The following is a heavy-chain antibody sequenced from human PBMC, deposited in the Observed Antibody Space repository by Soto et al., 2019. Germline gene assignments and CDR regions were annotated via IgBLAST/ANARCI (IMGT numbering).Heavy chain of an antibody. V-gene: IGHV1-69*06. CDR2: IIPIFGTA. J-gene: IGHJ5*02. Sequence: QVQLVQSGAEVKKPGSSVKVSCKASGGTFSSYAISWVRQAPGQGLEWMGGIIPIFGTANYAQKFQGRVTITADKSTSTANMELSSLRSEDTAVYYCARNVYCRTIWGPGWFDPWGQGTLVTVSS. CDR3: ARNVYCRTIWGPGWFDP. CDR1: GGTFSSYA. D-gene: IGHD3-3*01.